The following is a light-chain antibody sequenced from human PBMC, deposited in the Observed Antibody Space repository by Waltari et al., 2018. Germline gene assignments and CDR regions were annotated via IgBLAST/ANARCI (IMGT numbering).Light chain of an antibody. Sequence: QSVLTQPPSASGAPGQRVTISSSGRSSNIGSNPVNXHQHRPVTAPKLLIHSNNPRPTGVPDRFSGAKSGTSASLAISGVQSEDEADYYCASWDDRLNGWVFGGGTKLTVL. CDR2: SNN. J-gene: IGLJ3*02. CDR3: ASWDDRLNGWV. CDR1: SSNIGSNP. V-gene: IGLV1-44*01.